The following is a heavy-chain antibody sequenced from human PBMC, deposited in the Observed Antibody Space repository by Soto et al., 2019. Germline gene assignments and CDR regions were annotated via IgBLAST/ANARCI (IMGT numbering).Heavy chain of an antibody. CDR3: ARVDGGYDLYYSYYIDV. V-gene: IGHV3-48*01. CDR1: GFTFSSYS. CDR2: ISSSSSTI. D-gene: IGHD5-12*01. Sequence: EVQLVESGGGLVQPGGSLRLSCAASGFTFSSYSMNWVRQAPGKGLEWVSYISSSSSTIYYADSVKGRFTISRDNAKNLRYLQMNSLRAEDTAVYFCARVDGGYDLYYSYYIDVWGKGTTVTVSS. J-gene: IGHJ6*03.